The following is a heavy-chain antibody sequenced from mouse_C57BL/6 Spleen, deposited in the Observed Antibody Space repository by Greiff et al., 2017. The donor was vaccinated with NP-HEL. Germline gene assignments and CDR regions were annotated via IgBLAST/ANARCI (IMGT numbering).Heavy chain of an antibody. CDR2: IDPENGDT. CDR3: TTRVGSYYYAMDY. V-gene: IGHV14-4*01. D-gene: IGHD1-1*02. CDR1: GFNIKDDY. J-gene: IGHJ4*01. Sequence: VQLQQSGAELVRPGASVKLSCTASGFNIKDDYMHWVKQRPEQGLEWIGWIDPENGDTEYASKFQGKATITADTSSNTAYLQLSSLTSEDTAVYYCTTRVGSYYYAMDYWGQGTSVTVSS.